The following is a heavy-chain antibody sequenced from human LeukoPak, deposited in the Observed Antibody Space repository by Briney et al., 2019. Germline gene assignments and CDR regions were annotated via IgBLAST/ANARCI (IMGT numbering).Heavy chain of an antibody. Sequence: PGGSLRLSCAASGFTFSSYGMHWVRQAPGKGLEWVAFIRYDGSNKYYADSVKGRFTISRDNSKNTLYLQMNSLRAEDTAVYYCATIAVAGTAYFDYWGQGTLVTVSS. CDR2: IRYDGSNK. CDR3: ATIAVAGTAYFDY. J-gene: IGHJ4*02. CDR1: GFTFSSYG. D-gene: IGHD6-19*01. V-gene: IGHV3-30*02.